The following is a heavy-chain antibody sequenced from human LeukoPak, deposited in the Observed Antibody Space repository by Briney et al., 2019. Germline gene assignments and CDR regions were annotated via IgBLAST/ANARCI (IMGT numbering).Heavy chain of an antibody. Sequence: GGSLRLSCTASGFTFGDYAMSWVRQAPGKGLEWVGFIRGKTYDGTTEYAASVKGRFTISRDDSKSIAYLQMNSLKTEDTAVYYCTTYDFWSGSLDYWGQGTLVTVSS. D-gene: IGHD3-3*01. CDR3: TTYDFWSGSLDY. CDR2: IRGKTYDGTT. V-gene: IGHV3-49*04. J-gene: IGHJ4*02. CDR1: GFTFGDYA.